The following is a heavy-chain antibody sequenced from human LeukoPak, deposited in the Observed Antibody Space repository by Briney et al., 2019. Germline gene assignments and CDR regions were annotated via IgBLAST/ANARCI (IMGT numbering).Heavy chain of an antibody. CDR3: AKGRGTTVTAAANY. CDR2: TSGSGIST. CDR1: GFKFSSYA. J-gene: IGHJ4*02. V-gene: IGHV3-23*01. D-gene: IGHD4-17*01. Sequence: PGGSLRLSCAASGFKFSSYAMSWVRQAPGKGLEWVSATSGSGISTYYADSVKGRFTISRDNSKNTLHLQFNSLRADDTAVYYCAKGRGTTVTAAANYWGQGALVTVSS.